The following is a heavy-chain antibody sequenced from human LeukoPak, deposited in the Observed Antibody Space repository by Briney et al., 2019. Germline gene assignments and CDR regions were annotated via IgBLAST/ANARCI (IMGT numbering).Heavy chain of an antibody. CDR2: ISSGSTYI. D-gene: IGHD1-26*01. CDR3: ARRGYHDYSGFDY. CDR1: GFTFSSYW. V-gene: IGHV3-21*01. J-gene: IGHJ4*02. Sequence: PGGSLRLSCAASGFTFSSYWMSWVRQAPGKGLEWVSSISSGSTYIYSADSVKGRFTISRDNAKNSLYLQMNSLRAEDTAVYYCARRGYHDYSGFDYWGQGTLVTVSS.